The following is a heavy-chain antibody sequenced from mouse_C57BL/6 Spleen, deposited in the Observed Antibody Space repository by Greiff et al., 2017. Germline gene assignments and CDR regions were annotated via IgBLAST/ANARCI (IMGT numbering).Heavy chain of an antibody. D-gene: IGHD1-1*01. Sequence: VKVVESGPELVKPGASVKLSCKASGYTFTSYDINWVKQRPGQGLEWIGWIYPGDGSTKYNEKFKGKATLTVDTSSSTAYMELHSLTSEDSAVYFCAREAITAVVATRYFDVWGTGTTVTVSS. V-gene: IGHV1-85*01. CDR1: GYTFTSYD. CDR2: IYPGDGST. CDR3: AREAITAVVATRYFDV. J-gene: IGHJ1*03.